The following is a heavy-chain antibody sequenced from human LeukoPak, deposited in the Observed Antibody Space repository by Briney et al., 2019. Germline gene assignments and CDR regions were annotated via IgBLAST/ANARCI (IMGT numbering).Heavy chain of an antibody. CDR3: ARYNGYDYVLDS. V-gene: IGHV4-39*01. J-gene: IGHJ4*02. Sequence: PSETLSLTCTVSGGSVSSTSYFWGWIRQPPGKGLELIGSIYYRGSTYYKPSLKSRVTIFVDTSKNLFSLKLSSVTAADTAVYYCARYNGYDYVLDSWGQGTLVTVSS. D-gene: IGHD5-12*01. CDR2: IYYRGST. CDR1: GGSVSSTSYF.